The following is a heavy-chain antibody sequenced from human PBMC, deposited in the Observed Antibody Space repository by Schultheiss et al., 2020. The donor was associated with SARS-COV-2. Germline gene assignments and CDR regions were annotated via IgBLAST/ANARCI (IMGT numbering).Heavy chain of an antibody. V-gene: IGHV3-30*07. CDR1: GFTFSTYA. J-gene: IGHJ5*02. CDR2: ISYDGSNK. Sequence: GGSLRLSCAASGFTFSTYAMHWVRQAPGKGLEWVAVISYDGSNKYYADSVKGRFTISRDNSKNTLYLQMNSLRAEDTAVYYCAKDLIAARPKAAWGQGTLVTVSS. D-gene: IGHD6-6*01. CDR3: AKDLIAARPKAA.